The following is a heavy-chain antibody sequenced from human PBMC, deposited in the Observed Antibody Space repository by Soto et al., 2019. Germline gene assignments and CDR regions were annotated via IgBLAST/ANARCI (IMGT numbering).Heavy chain of an antibody. V-gene: IGHV3-48*02. CDR2: ISSSSSTI. CDR1: GFTFSSYS. Sequence: EVQLVESGGGLVQPGGSLRLSCAASGFTFSSYSMNWVRQAPGKGLEWVSYISSSSSTIYYADSVKGRFTISRDNAKNSLYLDTNSLRDEDTAVYYCSRIQTVEVPPRYWGQGTLVTVSS. J-gene: IGHJ4*02. D-gene: IGHD4-17*01. CDR3: SRIQTVEVPPRY.